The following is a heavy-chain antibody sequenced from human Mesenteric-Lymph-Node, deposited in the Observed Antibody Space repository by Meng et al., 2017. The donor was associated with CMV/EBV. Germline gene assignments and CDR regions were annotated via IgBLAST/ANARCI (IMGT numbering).Heavy chain of an antibody. D-gene: IGHD4-11*01. J-gene: IGHJ6*02. V-gene: IGHV3-74*01. Sequence: GESLKISCAASGFTFSSDWMHWVRQAPGKGLVWVSRINGVGDSTTYADSVKGRFTMSRDDSKNTLYLQMSSLRAEDTAVYYCARALYSNYPYYYYGMDVWGQGTTVTVSS. CDR1: GFTFSSDW. CDR3: ARALYSNYPYYYYGMDV. CDR2: INGVGDST.